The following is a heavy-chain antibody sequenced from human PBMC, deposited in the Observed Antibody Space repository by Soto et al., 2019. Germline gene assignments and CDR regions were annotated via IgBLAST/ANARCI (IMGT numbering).Heavy chain of an antibody. CDR3: TTGRGGSAYAPGAH. Sequence: EVQLVESGGGLVKPGGSLRLSCAASGFSFTSAWMNWVRQIPGKGLEWVGRIKTNIDGGATDYSAPVKGRFTISRDDSKDTVYLQMNSLKTEDTAVYYCTTGRGGSAYAPGAHWGQGALVTVSS. CDR1: GFSFTSAW. D-gene: IGHD5-12*01. CDR2: IKTNIDGGAT. J-gene: IGHJ4*02. V-gene: IGHV3-15*07.